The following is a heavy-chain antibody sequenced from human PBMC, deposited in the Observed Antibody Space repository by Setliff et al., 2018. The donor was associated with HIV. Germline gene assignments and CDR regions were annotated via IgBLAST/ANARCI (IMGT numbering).Heavy chain of an antibody. Sequence: SETLSLTCSVSGGSVSSVNYYWTWIRQPPGKGLEWIGYIYYSGSTYYNPSLKSRVTISVDKSKNQFSLRLSSVTAADTAMYYCVRDAYGYNGKGFDYWGPGTLVTVSS. V-gene: IGHV4-61*01. CDR3: VRDAYGYNGKGFDY. D-gene: IGHD1-1*01. CDR1: GGSVSSVNYY. CDR2: IYYSGST. J-gene: IGHJ4*02.